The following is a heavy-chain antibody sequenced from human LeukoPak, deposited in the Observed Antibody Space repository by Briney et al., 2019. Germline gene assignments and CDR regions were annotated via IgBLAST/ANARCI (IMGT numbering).Heavy chain of an antibody. CDR1: GGSISSSNW. CDR3: AREAGSSSSGSNFDY. Sequence: SETLSLTCAVSGGSISSSNWWSWVRQPPGKGLEWIGEIYHSGSTNYNPSLKSRVTISVDKSKNQFSLKLSSVTAADTAVYYCAREAGSSSSGSNFDYWGQGTLVTVSS. D-gene: IGHD6-6*01. CDR2: IYHSGST. J-gene: IGHJ4*02. V-gene: IGHV4-4*02.